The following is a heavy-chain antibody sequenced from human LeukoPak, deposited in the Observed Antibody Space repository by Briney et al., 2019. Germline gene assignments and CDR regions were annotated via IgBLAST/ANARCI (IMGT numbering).Heavy chain of an antibody. J-gene: IGHJ3*02. D-gene: IGHD2-15*01. V-gene: IGHV1-58*02. CDR3: AADRYCSGGSCSLGDDAFDI. CDR2: IVVGSGNT. CDR1: GFTFTSSA. Sequence: GASVKVSCKASGFTFTSSAMQWVRQARGQRLEWIGWIVVGSGNTNYAQKFQERVTITRDMSTSTAYMELSSLRSEDTAVYYCAADRYCSGGSCSLGDDAFDIWGQGTMVTVSS.